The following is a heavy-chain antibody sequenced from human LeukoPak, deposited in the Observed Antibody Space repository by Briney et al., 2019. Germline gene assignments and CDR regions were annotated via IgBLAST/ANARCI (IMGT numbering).Heavy chain of an antibody. V-gene: IGHV4-39*01. D-gene: IGHD6-13*01. CDR2: IHYGGTT. CDR1: GGSIGSGYY. CDR3: ARGQQLVPIDY. Sequence: SETLSLTCTVSGGSIGSGYYWAWIRQPPGKGLEWIGSIHYGGTTHYNPSLQSRVTISADTSKNQFALDLRSVTAADTAVYYCARGQQLVPIDYWGQGTLVTVSS. J-gene: IGHJ4*02.